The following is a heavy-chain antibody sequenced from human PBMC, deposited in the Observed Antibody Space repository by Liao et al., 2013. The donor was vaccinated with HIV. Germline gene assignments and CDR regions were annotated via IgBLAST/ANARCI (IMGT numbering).Heavy chain of an antibody. V-gene: IGHV4-4*07. CDR2: INTRGST. Sequence: QVQLQESGPGLVKPSETLPLTCTVSGGSISSYQWNWIRQSAGKGLEWIGRINTRGSTNYNPSLKSRVTISVDTSKNQFSLKLSSVTAADTAVYYCARGTAPDSTGEGIYFDYWGQGNPGHRLL. J-gene: IGHJ4*02. CDR1: GGSISSYQ. CDR3: ARGTAPDSTGEGIYFDY. D-gene: IGHD7-27*01.